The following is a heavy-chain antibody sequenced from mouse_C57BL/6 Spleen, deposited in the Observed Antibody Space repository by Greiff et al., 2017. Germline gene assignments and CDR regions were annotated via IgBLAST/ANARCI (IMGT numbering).Heavy chain of an antibody. D-gene: IGHD2-4*01. CDR1: GFTFSSYA. V-gene: IGHV5-9-1*02. Sequence: EVKLMESGEGLVKPGGSLKLSCAASGFTFSSYAMSWVRQTPEKRLEWVAYISSGGDYIYYADTVKGRFTISRDNARNTLYLQMSSLKSEDTAMYYCTRDSLYDYDGGPFDYWGQGTTLTVSS. J-gene: IGHJ2*01. CDR2: ISSGGDYI. CDR3: TRDSLYDYDGGPFDY.